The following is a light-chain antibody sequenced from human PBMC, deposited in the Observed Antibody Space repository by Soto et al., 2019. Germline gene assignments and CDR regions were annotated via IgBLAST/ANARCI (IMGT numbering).Light chain of an antibody. Sequence: EIVLTQSPATLSLSPGERATLSCRASQSLDSYLAWYQQKPGQAPRLLIYDASNSAAGVPARFSGSGSGTDFTLTITSLEPEDFAVYYCPERRSWPITFGGGTKVEIK. CDR1: QSLDSY. J-gene: IGKJ4*01. V-gene: IGKV3-11*01. CDR3: PERRSWPIT. CDR2: DAS.